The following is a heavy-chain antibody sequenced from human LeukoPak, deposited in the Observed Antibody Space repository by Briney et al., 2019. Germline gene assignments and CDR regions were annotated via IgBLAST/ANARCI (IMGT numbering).Heavy chain of an antibody. CDR3: ARGLGSY. CDR2: IYYSGST. V-gene: IGHV4-59*01. CDR1: GGSISSYY. D-gene: IGHD1-26*01. Sequence: SETLSLTCTVSGGSISSYYWSWIRQPPGKGLEWIGYIYYSGSTKYNPSLKSRVNISVDTSKNQFSLKLSSVTAADTAVYYCARGLGSYWGQGTLVTVSS. J-gene: IGHJ4*02.